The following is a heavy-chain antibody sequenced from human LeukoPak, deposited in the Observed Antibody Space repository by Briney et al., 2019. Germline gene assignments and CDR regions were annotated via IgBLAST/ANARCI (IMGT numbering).Heavy chain of an antibody. CDR2: ISGSGGST. D-gene: IGHD3-22*01. Sequence: GGSLRLSRAASGFTFSSYGMSWVRQAPGKGLEWVSAISGSGGSTYYADSVKGRFTISRDNSKNTLYLQMNSLRAEDTAVYYCAKDPEIKWLPVPGIGYFDYWGQGTLVTVSS. CDR3: AKDPEIKWLPVPGIGYFDY. J-gene: IGHJ4*02. V-gene: IGHV3-23*01. CDR1: GFTFSSYG.